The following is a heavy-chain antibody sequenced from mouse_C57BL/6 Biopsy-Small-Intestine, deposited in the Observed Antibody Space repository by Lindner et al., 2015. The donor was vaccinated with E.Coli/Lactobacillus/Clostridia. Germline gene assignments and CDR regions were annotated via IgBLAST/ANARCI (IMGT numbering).Heavy chain of an antibody. CDR1: GYAFTNYL. CDR2: IDPENGDT. V-gene: IGHV1-54*02. CDR3: TRDWVS. Sequence: VQLQESGAELVRPGTSVKVSCKASGYAFTNYLIEWVKQRPEQGLEWIGWIDPENGDTEYASKFQGKATITADTSSNTAYLQLSSLTTEDSAIYYCTRDWVSWGQGTLVTVSA. J-gene: IGHJ3*01. D-gene: IGHD4-1*01.